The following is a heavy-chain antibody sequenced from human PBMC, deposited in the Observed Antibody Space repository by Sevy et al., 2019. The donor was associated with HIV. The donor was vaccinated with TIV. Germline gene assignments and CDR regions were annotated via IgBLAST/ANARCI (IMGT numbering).Heavy chain of an antibody. D-gene: IGHD2-15*01. CDR1: GYSFTTYR. J-gene: IGHJ4*02. CDR2: ISPHNGDT. V-gene: IGHV1-18*01. Sequence: ASVKVSCKISGYSFTTYRITWVRQAHGQGLEWMGWISPHNGDTDYAQKLQDRITMITDTSTTTVYMELTSLRSDDTAVYYCARAYCSGGRCYSLAYWGQGTLVTVSS. CDR3: ARAYCSGGRCYSLAY.